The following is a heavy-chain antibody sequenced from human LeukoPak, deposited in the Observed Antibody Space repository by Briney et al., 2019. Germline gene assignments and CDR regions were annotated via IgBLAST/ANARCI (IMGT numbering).Heavy chain of an antibody. CDR3: ERGGVGNWLAP. D-gene: IGHD3-10*01. J-gene: IGHJ5*02. CDR2: IYYSGST. V-gene: IGHV4-59*01. Sequence: RRPPGKGLEGIGYIYYSGSTNYNPSLKSRFTISVDTSKNQFSLKLSSVPAADTAVYYCERGGVGNWLAPWGQGTLVRVSS.